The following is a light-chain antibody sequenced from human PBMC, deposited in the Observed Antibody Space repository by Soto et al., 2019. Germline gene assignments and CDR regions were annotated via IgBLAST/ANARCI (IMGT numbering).Light chain of an antibody. J-gene: IGKJ1*01. CDR3: QQCNSYWT. CDR1: QSISSW. V-gene: IGKV1-5*01. CDR2: DAS. Sequence: DIQMTQSPSTLSASVGDRVTITCRASQSISSWLAWYQQKPGKAPKLLIYDASNLESGVPSRFSGSGSGTEFTLTISSLQPDDFATYYCQQCNSYWTFGQGTKV.